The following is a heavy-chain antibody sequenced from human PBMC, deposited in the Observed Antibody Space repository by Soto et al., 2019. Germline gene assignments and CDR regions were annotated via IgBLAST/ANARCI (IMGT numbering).Heavy chain of an antibody. CDR2: IYYSGST. D-gene: IGHD6-13*01. V-gene: IGHV4-59*08. CDR3: ARQRSSWYVWFDP. CDR1: GVSISSYY. Sequence: ASETLSLTCTVSGVSISSYYWIWIRQPPGKGLEWIGYIYYSGSTNYNPSLKSRVTISVDTSKNQFSLKLSSVTAADTAVYYCARQRSSWYVWFDPWGQGTLVTVSS. J-gene: IGHJ5*02.